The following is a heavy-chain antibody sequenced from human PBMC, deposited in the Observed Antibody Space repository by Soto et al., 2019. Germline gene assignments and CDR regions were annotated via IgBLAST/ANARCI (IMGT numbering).Heavy chain of an antibody. CDR2: ISGSCGST. CDR1: GFTFSSYA. CDR3: AKDGTTVVTDNAFDI. J-gene: IGHJ3*02. V-gene: IGHV3-23*01. D-gene: IGHD4-17*01. Sequence: GGSLRHSCAASGFTFSSYAMSSVRQAPGKGLEWVSAISGSCGSTYYADSVKGRFTISRDNSKNTLYLQMNSLRDEDTAVYYCAKDGTTVVTDNAFDIWGQGTMVTVSS.